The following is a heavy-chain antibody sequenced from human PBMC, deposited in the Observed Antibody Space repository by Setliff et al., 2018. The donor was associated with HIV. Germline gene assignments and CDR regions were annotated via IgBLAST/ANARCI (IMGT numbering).Heavy chain of an antibody. CDR1: GGTFSSFA. Sequence: SVMVSCKASGGTFSSFAISWVRQAPGQGLEWMGGIIPIFGTANYAQKFQGRVTITTDESTTTAYMELRSLRSDDTAVYYCARAEGRAVAGLRDAFDIWGQGTMVTVSS. V-gene: IGHV1-69*05. D-gene: IGHD6-19*01. CDR3: ARAEGRAVAGLRDAFDI. J-gene: IGHJ3*02. CDR2: IIPIFGTA.